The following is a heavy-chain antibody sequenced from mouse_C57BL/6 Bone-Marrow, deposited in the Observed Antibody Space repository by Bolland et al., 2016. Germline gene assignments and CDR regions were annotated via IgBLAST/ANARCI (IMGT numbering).Heavy chain of an antibody. V-gene: IGHV5-16*01. J-gene: IGHJ3*01. CDR3: QSHYDYDEAWFAY. D-gene: IGHD2-4*01. Sequence: YYLDSLKSRFIISRDNAKNILYLQMSSLKSEDTATYYCQSHYDYDEAWFAYWGQGTLV.